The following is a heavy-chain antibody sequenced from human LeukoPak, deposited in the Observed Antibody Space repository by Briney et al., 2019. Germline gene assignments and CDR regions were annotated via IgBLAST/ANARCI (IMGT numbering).Heavy chain of an antibody. V-gene: IGHV1-46*01. Sequence: ASVKVSCKASGYTFTSYYMHWVRQAPGQGLERMGIINPSGGSTNYAQKLQGRVTMTTDTSTSTAYMELRSLRSDDTAVYYCARGAAVAGYYYYYMDVWGKGTTVTISS. J-gene: IGHJ6*03. CDR1: GYTFTSYY. CDR2: INPSGGST. CDR3: ARGAAVAGYYYYYMDV. D-gene: IGHD6-19*01.